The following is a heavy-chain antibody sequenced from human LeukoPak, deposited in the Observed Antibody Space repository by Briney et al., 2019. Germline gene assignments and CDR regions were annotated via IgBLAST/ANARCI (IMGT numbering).Heavy chain of an antibody. J-gene: IGHJ4*02. CDR1: GFTFSNYA. D-gene: IGHD2-2*01. CDR3: ATDLRPYQTAGFFDY. Sequence: GSLRLSCSASGFTFSNYAMHWVRQAPGKGLEYVSAISSNGGSTYYADSVKGRFTISRDNSKNTLYLQMNSLRAEDTAVYYCATDLRPYQTAGFFDYWGQGTLVTVSS. V-gene: IGHV3-64*04. CDR2: ISSNGGST.